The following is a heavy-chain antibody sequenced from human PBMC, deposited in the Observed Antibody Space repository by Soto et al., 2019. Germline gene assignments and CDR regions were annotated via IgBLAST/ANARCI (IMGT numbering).Heavy chain of an antibody. V-gene: IGHV4-34*01. CDR1: GGSFSGYY. Sequence: SETLSLTCAVYGGSFSGYYWSWIRQPPGKGLEWIGEINHSGSTNYNPSLKSRVTISVDTSKNQFSLKLSSVTAADTAVYYCARDGSDWGAFDIWGQGTMVTVSS. CDR2: INHSGST. CDR3: ARDGSDWGAFDI. J-gene: IGHJ3*02. D-gene: IGHD2-21*01.